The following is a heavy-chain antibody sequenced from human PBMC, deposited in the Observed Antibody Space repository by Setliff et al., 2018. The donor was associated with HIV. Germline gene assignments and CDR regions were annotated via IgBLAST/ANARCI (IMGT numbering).Heavy chain of an antibody. CDR3: AGWRWQQSEFDY. CDR1: GFTFSTYW. V-gene: IGHV3-7*03. J-gene: IGHJ4*02. D-gene: IGHD3-10*01. Sequence: GGSLRLSCAASGFTFSTYWMSWVRQAPGKGLECVASVKPDGSGGQSADSVKGRFTISKDNAKDSLYLEMDSLRVEDTAVYYCAGWRWQQSEFDYWGQGTRVTVSS. CDR2: VKPDGSGG.